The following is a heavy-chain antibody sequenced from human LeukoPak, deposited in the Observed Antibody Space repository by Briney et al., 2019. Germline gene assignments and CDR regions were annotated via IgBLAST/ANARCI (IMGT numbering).Heavy chain of an antibody. V-gene: IGHV3-7*01. CDR3: ARDFSEGFWSGYFDY. CDR2: IKQDGSEK. D-gene: IGHD3-3*01. CDR1: GFTFSTYN. Sequence: QAGGSLRLSCAASGFTFSTYNMNWVRQAPGKGLEWVANIKQDGSEKMYVDSVKGRFTLSRDNAKNSVYLQMNSLRAEDTAVYYCARDFSEGFWSGYFDYWGQGTLVTVSS. J-gene: IGHJ4*02.